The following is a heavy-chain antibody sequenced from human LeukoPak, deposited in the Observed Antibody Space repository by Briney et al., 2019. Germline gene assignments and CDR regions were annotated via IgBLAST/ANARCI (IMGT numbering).Heavy chain of an antibody. V-gene: IGHV3-23*01. Sequence: GGSLRLSCAASGFTFSSYAMSWVRQAPGKGLEWVPGISGSGGSTYYADSVKGRFTISRDNSKSTLHLQMNSLRAEDTAVYYCAKGVRGVIASNWFDPWGQGTLVTVSS. CDR2: ISGSGGST. D-gene: IGHD3-10*01. CDR1: GFTFSSYA. J-gene: IGHJ5*02. CDR3: AKGVRGVIASNWFDP.